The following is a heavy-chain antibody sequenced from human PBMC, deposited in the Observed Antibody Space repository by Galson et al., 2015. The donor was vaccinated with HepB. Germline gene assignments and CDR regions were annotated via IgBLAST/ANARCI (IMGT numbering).Heavy chain of an antibody. CDR1: GFLFNSYG. Sequence: SLRLSCAASGFLFNSYGMHWVRQAPGKGLEWVAVTWYDDSNKYYADSVKGRFTISRDNSKNTLYLQMNSLRAEDTAVYYCARGVAKDYYDISGYYWPLYFDYWGQGTLVTVSS. D-gene: IGHD3-22*01. V-gene: IGHV3-33*01. CDR3: ARGVAKDYYDISGYYWPLYFDY. CDR2: TWYDDSNK. J-gene: IGHJ4*02.